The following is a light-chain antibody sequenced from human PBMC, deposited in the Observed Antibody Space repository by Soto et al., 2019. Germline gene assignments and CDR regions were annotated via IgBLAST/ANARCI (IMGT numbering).Light chain of an antibody. CDR2: TAS. CDR1: QDISSY. J-gene: IGKJ2*01. Sequence: IQLTQSPSSLSASVGDRVTITCRASQDISSYLAWYQQKPGTAPKVLIFTASTLESGVPLRFSGSGSGTDFTLTISRLLPEDFATYYCQHLNDYPYTFGQGTKLEIK. CDR3: QHLNDYPYT. V-gene: IGKV1-9*01.